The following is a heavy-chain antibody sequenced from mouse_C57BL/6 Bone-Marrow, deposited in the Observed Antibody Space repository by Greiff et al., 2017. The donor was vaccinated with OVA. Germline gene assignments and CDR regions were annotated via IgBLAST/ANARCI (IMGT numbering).Heavy chain of an antibody. D-gene: IGHD1-1*01. CDR2: INPNNGGT. CDR3: ARPLDYYGSSYWYFDV. J-gene: IGHJ1*03. CDR1: GYTFTDYY. Sequence: EVQLQQSGPELVKPGASVKISCKASGYTFTDYYMHWVKQSHGKSLEWIGDINPNNGGTSYNQKFKGKATLTVDKSSSTAYMELRSLTSEDSAVYYCARPLDYYGSSYWYFDVWGTGTTVTVSS. V-gene: IGHV1-26*01.